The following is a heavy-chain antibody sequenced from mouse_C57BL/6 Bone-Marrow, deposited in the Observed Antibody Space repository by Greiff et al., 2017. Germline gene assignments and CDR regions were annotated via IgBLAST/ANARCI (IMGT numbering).Heavy chain of an antibody. CDR2: ISSGGSYT. CDR1: GFTFSSYG. CDR3: ARLSRYLYYFDY. D-gene: IGHD5-1*01. Sequence: EVQLVESGGDLVKPGGSLKLSCAASGFTFSSYGMSWVRQTPDKRLEWVATISSGGSYTYYPDSVKGRVTISRDNAKNTLYLQMSSLTSEDTAMYYCARLSRYLYYFDYWGQGTTLTVSS. V-gene: IGHV5-6*01. J-gene: IGHJ2*01.